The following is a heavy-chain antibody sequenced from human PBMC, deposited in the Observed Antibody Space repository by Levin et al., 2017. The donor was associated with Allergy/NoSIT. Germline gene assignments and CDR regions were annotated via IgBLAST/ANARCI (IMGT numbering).Heavy chain of an antibody. CDR2: ISSSGSTI. CDR1: GFTFSDFH. CDR3: ARRGSGRYFDY. J-gene: IGHJ4*02. Sequence: LSLTCAASGFTFSDFHMNWIRQAPGKGLEWVSYISSSGSTIYYADSVKGRFTISRDNAKNSLYLQMNSLRAEDTAVYYCARRGSGRYFDYWGQGTLVTVSS. V-gene: IGHV3-11*01. D-gene: IGHD3-10*01.